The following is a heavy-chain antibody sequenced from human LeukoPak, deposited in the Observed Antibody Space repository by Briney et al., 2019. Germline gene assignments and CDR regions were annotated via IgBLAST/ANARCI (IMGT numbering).Heavy chain of an antibody. D-gene: IGHD2-2*01. CDR2: ISAYNGNT. CDR3: AALLGTCSSTSCFRRGAFDI. CDR1: GYTFTSYG. J-gene: IGHJ3*02. Sequence: ASVKVSCKASGYTFTSYGISCVRQAPGQGLEWMGWISAYNGNTNYAQKLQGRVTMTTDTSTSTAYMELRSLRSDDTAVYYCAALLGTCSSTSCFRRGAFDIWGQGTMVTVSS. V-gene: IGHV1-18*01.